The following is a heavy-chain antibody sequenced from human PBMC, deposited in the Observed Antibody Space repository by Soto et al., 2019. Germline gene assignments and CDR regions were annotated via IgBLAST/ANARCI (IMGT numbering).Heavy chain of an antibody. CDR2: IKSKTDCGTT. V-gene: IGHV3-15*07. CDR1: GFTFSNAW. Sequence: GGSLRLSCAASGFTFSNAWMNWVRQAPGKGLEWVGRIKSKTDCGTTDYAAPVKGRFTISRDDSKNTLYLQMNSLKTEDTAVYYCTYHRGGYYISTSCPGTIDIWGQGTMVSVSS. J-gene: IGHJ3*02. D-gene: IGHD2-2*01. CDR3: TYHRGGYYISTSCPGTIDI.